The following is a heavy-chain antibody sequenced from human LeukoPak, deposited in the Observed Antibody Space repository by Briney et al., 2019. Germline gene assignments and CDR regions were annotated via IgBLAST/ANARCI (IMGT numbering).Heavy chain of an antibody. J-gene: IGHJ6*02. Sequence: GGSLRLSCAASGFTLISYAMSCVRQARGKGLEWVSAIRGSGGSTYYGDSVEGGFTISRDNSKNTLSLQMTSLRAEDTAVYYCAKSRLEWFGVKRYYYGMDVWGQGTTVTVSS. CDR1: GFTLISYA. CDR2: IRGSGGST. D-gene: IGHD3-10*01. CDR3: AKSRLEWFGVKRYYYGMDV. V-gene: IGHV3-23*01.